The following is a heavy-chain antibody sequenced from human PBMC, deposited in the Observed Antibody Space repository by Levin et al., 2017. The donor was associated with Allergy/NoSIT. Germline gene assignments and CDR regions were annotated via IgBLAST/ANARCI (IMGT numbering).Heavy chain of an antibody. Sequence: GESLKISCAASGFTFSSYSMNWVRQAPGKGLEWVSYISSSSSTIYYADSVKGRFTISRDNAKNSLYLQMNSLRDEDTAVYYCARPYGDYVYGAFDIWGQGTMVTVSS. J-gene: IGHJ3*02. D-gene: IGHD4-17*01. CDR3: ARPYGDYVYGAFDI. CDR1: GFTFSSYS. CDR2: ISSSSSTI. V-gene: IGHV3-48*02.